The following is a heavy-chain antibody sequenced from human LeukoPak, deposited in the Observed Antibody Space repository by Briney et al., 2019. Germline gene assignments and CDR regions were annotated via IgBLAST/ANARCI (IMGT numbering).Heavy chain of an antibody. J-gene: IGHJ3*02. CDR3: TRELKWELQPPDAFDI. D-gene: IGHD1-26*01. CDR2: IRSKVYGGTT. V-gene: IGHV3-49*04. Sequence: GGSLRLSCTASGFTFDDYAMSWVRQAPGKGLEWVGFIRSKVYGGTTEYAASVKGRFTISRDDSKSIAYLQMNSLKTEDTAVYYCTRELKWELQPPDAFDIWGQGTMVTVSS. CDR1: GFTFDDYA.